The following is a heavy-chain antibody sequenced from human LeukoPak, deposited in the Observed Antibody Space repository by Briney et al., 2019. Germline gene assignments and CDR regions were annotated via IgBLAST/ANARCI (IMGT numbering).Heavy chain of an antibody. J-gene: IGHJ4*02. Sequence: PGGSLRLSCAASGFTFSSYSMYWVRQAPGKGLEWVSGITWNSGTLGYADSVKGRFTISRDNAKNSLYLQMNSLRTEDTALYYCAKAMSGAVDHWGQGTLVTVSS. V-gene: IGHV3-9*01. CDR2: ITWNSGTL. CDR1: GFTFSSYS. CDR3: AKAMSGAVDH. D-gene: IGHD4/OR15-4a*01.